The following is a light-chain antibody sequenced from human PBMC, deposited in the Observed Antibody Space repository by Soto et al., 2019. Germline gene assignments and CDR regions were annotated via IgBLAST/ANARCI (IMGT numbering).Light chain of an antibody. CDR3: SSYTSSSTRV. CDR2: EVT. Sequence: QSALAQPASVSGYPGQSITISCTGTSSDVGGYNSVSWYQQHPGKAPKLVIYEVTNRPSGISNRFSGSKSGNTASLTISGLQAEDEADYYCSSYTSSSTRVFGTGTKVTVL. J-gene: IGLJ1*01. CDR1: SSDVGGYNS. V-gene: IGLV2-14*01.